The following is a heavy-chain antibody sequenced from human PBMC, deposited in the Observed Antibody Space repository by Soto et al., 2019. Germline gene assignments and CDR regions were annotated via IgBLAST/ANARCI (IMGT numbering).Heavy chain of an antibody. J-gene: IGHJ4*02. V-gene: IGHV4-59*01. Sequence: SETLSLTCTVSGGSLSSYYWSWIRQPPGKGLEWIGYIYYSGNTNYNPSLKSRVTISVDTSKNQFSLNLSSVTAADTAIYYCARLRSGGYVRLEYYFDYWGQGTLVTVSS. CDR2: IYYSGNT. D-gene: IGHD5-12*01. CDR3: ARLRSGGYVRLEYYFDY. CDR1: GGSLSSYY.